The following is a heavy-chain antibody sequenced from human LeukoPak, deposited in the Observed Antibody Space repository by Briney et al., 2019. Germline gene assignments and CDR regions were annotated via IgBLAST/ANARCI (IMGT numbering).Heavy chain of an antibody. D-gene: IGHD3-3*01. CDR1: GFTLSSYA. CDR3: TITTYYDFWSGED. CDR2: ISGSGGST. Sequence: GSLVLSCAASGFTLSSYAMSWVRQAPGKGLEWVSAISGSGGSTYYADSVKGRFTISRDNSKNTLYLQMNSLRAEDTAVYYCTITTYYDFWSGEDWGQGTLVTVSS. J-gene: IGHJ1*01. V-gene: IGHV3-23*01.